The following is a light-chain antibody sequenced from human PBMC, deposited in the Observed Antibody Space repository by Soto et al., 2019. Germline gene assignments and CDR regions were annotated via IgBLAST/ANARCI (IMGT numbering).Light chain of an antibody. Sequence: QSALTQPPSASGSPGQSVTISCTGTSSDVGGYNYVSWYQQHPGKAPKLMIYEVSKRPSGVPDRFSGSKSGNTASLTVSGLQVEDEADYYCSSYAGSNTVFGGGTKLTVL. J-gene: IGLJ2*01. V-gene: IGLV2-8*01. CDR1: SSDVGGYNY. CDR2: EVS. CDR3: SSYAGSNTV.